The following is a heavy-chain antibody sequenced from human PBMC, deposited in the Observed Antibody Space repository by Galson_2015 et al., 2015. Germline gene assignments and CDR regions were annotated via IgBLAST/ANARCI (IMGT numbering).Heavy chain of an antibody. D-gene: IGHD2-15*01. CDR1: GFTFSSYA. Sequence: SLRLSCAASGFTFSSYAMSWVRQAPGKGLEWVSAISGSGGSTYYADSVKGRFTISRDNSKNTLYLQMNSLRAEDTAVYYCARVVVAATSNYFDYWGQGTLATVSS. J-gene: IGHJ4*02. CDR2: ISGSGGST. CDR3: ARVVVAATSNYFDY. V-gene: IGHV3-23*01.